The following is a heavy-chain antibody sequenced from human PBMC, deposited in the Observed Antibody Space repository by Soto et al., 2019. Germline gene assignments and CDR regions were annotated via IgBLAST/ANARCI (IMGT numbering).Heavy chain of an antibody. Sequence: PGGSLRLSCAASRLTSSHFAMQWVRHSPENGLERISGIRGRGSSTHAAHSVQGRFIISRVNSIGALYLRIYCLRAHDSAVYYCAKGRRVGISVPLDLWGQGTPVTVAS. CDR3: AKGRRVGISVPLDL. CDR1: RLTSSHFA. CDR2: IRGRGSST. D-gene: IGHD1-26*01. J-gene: IGHJ4*02. V-gene: IGHV3-23*01.